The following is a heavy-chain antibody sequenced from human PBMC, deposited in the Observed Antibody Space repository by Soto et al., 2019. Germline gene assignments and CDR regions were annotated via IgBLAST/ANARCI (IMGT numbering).Heavy chain of an antibody. CDR1: GGTLSSRA. V-gene: IGHV1-69*18. CDR2: IVPLFGTT. J-gene: IGHJ4*02. Sequence: QVHLEQSGAEVKKPRSSVKVSCKASGGTLSSRAISWVRQAPGQGLEWVGSIVPLFGTTIYAQKFQVRVTITSVESTNTAYMELSSLRSEDTAVYYCAREGFSNPYFDLWGQGTLVTVSS. CDR3: AREGFSNPYFDL. D-gene: IGHD2-2*01.